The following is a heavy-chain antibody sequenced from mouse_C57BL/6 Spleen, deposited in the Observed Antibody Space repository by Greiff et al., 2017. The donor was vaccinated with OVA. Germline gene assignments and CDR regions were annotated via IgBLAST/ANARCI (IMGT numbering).Heavy chain of an antibody. D-gene: IGHD1-1*01. V-gene: IGHV3-6*01. Sequence: ESGPGLVKPSQSLSLTCSVTGYSIPSGYYWNWIRQFPGNKLEWMGYISYDGSNNYNPSLKNRISITRDTSKNQFFLKLNSLTTEDTATYYCARDIITTVVMDYWGQGTSVTVSS. CDR3: ARDIITTVVMDY. CDR2: ISYDGSN. CDR1: GYSIPSGYY. J-gene: IGHJ4*01.